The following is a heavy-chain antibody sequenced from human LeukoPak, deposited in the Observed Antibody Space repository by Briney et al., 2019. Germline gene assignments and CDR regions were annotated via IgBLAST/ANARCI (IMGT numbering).Heavy chain of an antibody. CDR3: AKMSGYDRAVDI. Sequence: SETLSLTCAVYGGSFSGYYWSWIRQPPGKGLEWIGEINHSGSTNYNPSLKSRVTISVDTSKTQFSLKLTSVTAADTAVYYCAKMSGYDRAVDIWGQGTMVTVSS. D-gene: IGHD5-12*01. CDR2: INHSGST. CDR1: GGSFSGYY. V-gene: IGHV4-34*01. J-gene: IGHJ3*02.